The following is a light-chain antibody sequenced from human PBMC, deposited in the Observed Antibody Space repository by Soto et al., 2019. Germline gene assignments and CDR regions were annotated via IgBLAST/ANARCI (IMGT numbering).Light chain of an antibody. J-gene: IGKJ1*01. CDR2: GAS. V-gene: IGKV3-15*01. Sequence: TQSAPTVSTSVGDRVTISCRASQSVSSSYLAWYQQKPGQAPRLLIYGASIRATGIPARFSGSGSGTEFTLTISTLQSEDFAIYYCQHYNNWPPWTFGQGTKV. CDR3: QHYNNWPPWT. CDR1: QSVSSSY.